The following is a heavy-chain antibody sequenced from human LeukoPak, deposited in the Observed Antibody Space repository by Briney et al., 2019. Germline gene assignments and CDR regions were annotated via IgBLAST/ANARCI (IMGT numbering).Heavy chain of an antibody. CDR2: IRYDGSNK. J-gene: IGHJ4*02. V-gene: IGHV3-30*02. CDR1: GFTFSSYG. Sequence: PGGSLRLSCAASGFTFSSYGMHWVRQAPGKGLEWVAFIRYDGSNKYYADSVKGRFTISRDNSKNTLYLQMNSLRAEDTAVYYCARAGGDYSSFDYWGQGTLVTVSS. D-gene: IGHD4-17*01. CDR3: ARAGGDYSSFDY.